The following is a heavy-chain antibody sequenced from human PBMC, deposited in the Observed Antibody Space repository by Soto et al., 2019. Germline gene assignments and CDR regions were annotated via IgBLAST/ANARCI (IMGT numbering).Heavy chain of an antibody. J-gene: IGHJ4*02. CDR1: GFTFSSYA. Sequence: LRLSCAASGFTFSSYAMHWVRQAPGKGLEWVAVISYDGSNKYYADSVKGRFTISRDNSKNTLYLQMNSLRAEDTAVYYCARGHFVGATTYFDYWGQGTLVTVSS. CDR2: ISYDGSNK. D-gene: IGHD1-26*01. V-gene: IGHV3-30-3*01. CDR3: ARGHFVGATTYFDY.